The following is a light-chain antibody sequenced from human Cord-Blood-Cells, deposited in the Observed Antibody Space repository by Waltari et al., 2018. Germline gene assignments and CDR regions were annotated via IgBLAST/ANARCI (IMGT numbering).Light chain of an antibody. Sequence: DIQMTQSPSTLSASVGDRVTITCRASQSISSWLAWYQQQPGKAPKLLIYDASSLESGVPSRCSGRGSGTEFTLTISSLQPDDVATYYCQQYNSYSWTFGQGTKVEIK. V-gene: IGKV1-5*01. CDR2: DAS. CDR1: QSISSW. CDR3: QQYNSYSWT. J-gene: IGKJ1*01.